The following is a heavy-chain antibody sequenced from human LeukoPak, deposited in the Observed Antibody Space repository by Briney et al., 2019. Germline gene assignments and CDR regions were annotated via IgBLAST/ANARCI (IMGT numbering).Heavy chain of an antibody. CDR1: GFTFSSYW. Sequence: GGSLRLSCAASGFTFSSYWMSWVRQAPGKGLEWVANINQDGSEKYYVDSVKGRFTISRDNAKNSLYLQMNSLRAEDTAVYYCARGYGGNEGPPFDYWGQGTLVTVSS. CDR2: INQDGSEK. D-gene: IGHD4-23*01. V-gene: IGHV3-7*01. CDR3: ARGYGGNEGPPFDY. J-gene: IGHJ4*02.